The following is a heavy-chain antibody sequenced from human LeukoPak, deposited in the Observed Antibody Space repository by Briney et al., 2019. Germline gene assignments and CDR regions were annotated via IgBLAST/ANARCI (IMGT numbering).Heavy chain of an antibody. CDR3: ARVGTPNFDY. CDR2: INPSGGST. V-gene: IGHV1-46*01. J-gene: IGHJ4*02. CDR1: GYTFTSYY. Sequence: GASVKVSCKASGYTFTSYYMHWVRQAPGQGLEWMGIINPSGGSTSYAQKFQGRVTMTRDMSTSTVYMELSSLRSDDTAVYYCARVGTPNFDYWGQGTLVTVSS.